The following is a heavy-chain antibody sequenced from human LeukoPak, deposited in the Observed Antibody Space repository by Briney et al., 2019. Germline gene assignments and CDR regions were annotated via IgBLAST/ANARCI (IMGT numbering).Heavy chain of an antibody. CDR2: IYPGDSDT. J-gene: IGHJ4*02. D-gene: IGHD6-19*01. Sequence: GESLKISCKGSGYSFTSYWIGWVRQMPGKGLEWMGIIYPGDSDTRYSPSFQGQVTISADKSISTAYLQRSSLKASDTAMYYCARGRAVAGPAPDFDYWGQGTLVTVSS. CDR3: ARGRAVAGPAPDFDY. V-gene: IGHV5-51*01. CDR1: GYSFTSYW.